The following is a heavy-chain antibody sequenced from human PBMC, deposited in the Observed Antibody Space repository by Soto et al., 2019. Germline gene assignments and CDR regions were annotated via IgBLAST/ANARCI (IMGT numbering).Heavy chain of an antibody. D-gene: IGHD4-17*01. CDR1: GGSISSSNW. V-gene: IGHV4-4*02. Sequence: LSLTCTVSGGSISSSNWWSWVRQPPGKGLEWIGEIYHSGSTNYNPSLKSRVTISVDKSKNQFSLKLSSVTAADTAVYYCARAMTTVTTIDYWGQGTLVTVSS. CDR2: IYHSGST. CDR3: ARAMTTVTTIDY. J-gene: IGHJ4*02.